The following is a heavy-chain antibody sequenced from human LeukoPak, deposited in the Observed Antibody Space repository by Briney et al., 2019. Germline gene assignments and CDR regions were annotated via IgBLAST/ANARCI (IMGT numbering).Heavy chain of an antibody. J-gene: IGHJ4*02. CDR2: TSLDRSNK. V-gene: IGHV3-30-3*01. CDR1: GFSFTNYD. D-gene: IGHD7-27*01. Sequence: PGGSLRLSCVASGFSFTNYDIHWVRQAPGRGLEWVAVTSLDRSNKLHTDTVRGRFIISRDNSKNTVYLQMDSLRAEDTAVYYCARDLTLGKPDYFDHWGQGTLVTVSS. CDR3: ARDLTLGKPDYFDH.